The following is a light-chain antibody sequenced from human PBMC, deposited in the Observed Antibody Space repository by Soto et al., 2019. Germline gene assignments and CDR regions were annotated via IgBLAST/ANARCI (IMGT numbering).Light chain of an antibody. CDR2: DAS. V-gene: IGKV3-20*01. CDR1: QTVSSTY. J-gene: IGKJ5*01. CDR3: QQFCSSPIT. Sequence: EIVLTQSPGTLSLSPGERATLSCRTSQTVSSTYFAWYQQRPGQAPRLLFSDASTRATGIPDRFSCSGSGRDFTLTIRRLEPEDSAVYYCQQFCSSPITFGQGTRLEMK.